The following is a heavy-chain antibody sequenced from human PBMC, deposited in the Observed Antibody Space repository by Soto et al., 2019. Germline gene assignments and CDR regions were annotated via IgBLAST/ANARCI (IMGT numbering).Heavy chain of an antibody. CDR1: GYTFINYD. J-gene: IGHJ5*02. CDR2: VSTSNGKT. Sequence: QVKLVQSGAEVKKPGASVKVSCKASGYTFINYDISWVRQAPGQGLEWMGWVSTSNGKTNYAAKFQGRLTLTTYTFTNTVGMELRSLSPDDTAIDPCTRARNWVDPWGQGTLVTVS. CDR3: TRARNWVDP. V-gene: IGHV1-18*01.